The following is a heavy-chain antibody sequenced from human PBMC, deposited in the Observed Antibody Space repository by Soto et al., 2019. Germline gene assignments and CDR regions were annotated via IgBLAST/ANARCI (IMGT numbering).Heavy chain of an antibody. D-gene: IGHD3-10*01. CDR2: IYYSGST. Sequence: SETLSLTCTVSGGSISSGDYYWSWIRQPAGKGLEWIGYIYYSGSTYYNPSLKSRVTISVDTSKNQFSLKLSSVTAADTAVYYCARLVLLWSAGYANGFDLWGQGTLVTVSS. J-gene: IGHJ5*01. V-gene: IGHV4-30-4*01. CDR3: ARLVLLWSAGYANGFDL. CDR1: GGSISSGDYY.